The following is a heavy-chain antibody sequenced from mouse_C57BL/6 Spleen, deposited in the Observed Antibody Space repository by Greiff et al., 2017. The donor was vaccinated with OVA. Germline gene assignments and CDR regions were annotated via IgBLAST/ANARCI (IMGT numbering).Heavy chain of an antibody. CDR1: GFSLTSYG. CDR3: ARYYDHGAMDY. V-gene: IGHV2-6*01. D-gene: IGHD2-4*01. CDR2: IWGVGST. Sequence: VKLQESGPGLVAPSQSLSITCTVSGFSLTSYGVDWVRQSPGKGLEWLGVIWGVGSTNYNSALKSRLSISKDNSKSQVFLKMNSLQTDDTAMYYCARYYDHGAMDYWGQGTSVTVSS. J-gene: IGHJ4*01.